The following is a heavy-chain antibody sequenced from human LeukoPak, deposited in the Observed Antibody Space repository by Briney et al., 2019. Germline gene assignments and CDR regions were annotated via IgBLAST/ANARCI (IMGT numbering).Heavy chain of an antibody. CDR3: ARDHSRYRMGYYFDY. D-gene: IGHD5-18*01. J-gene: IGHJ4*02. CDR2: IDSSSSTI. V-gene: IGHV3-48*01. Sequence: QPGGSLRLSCEASGFIFSDYNMNWVRQAPGKGLEWLSFIDSSSSTIYYADSVKGRFAISRDNSKNTLYLQMNSLRAEDTAVYYCARDHSRYRMGYYFDYWGQGTLVTVSS. CDR1: GFIFSDYN.